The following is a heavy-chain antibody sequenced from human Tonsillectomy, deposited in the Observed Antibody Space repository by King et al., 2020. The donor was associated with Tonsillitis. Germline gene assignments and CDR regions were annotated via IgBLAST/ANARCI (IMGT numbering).Heavy chain of an antibody. D-gene: IGHD3-10*01. J-gene: IGHJ4*02. CDR1: GFTFSSYG. CDR3: AKDPTGGWFGEELNYFDY. V-gene: IGHV3-30*02. CDR2: IRYDGSKK. Sequence: VQLVESGGGVVQPGGSLRLSCAASGFTFSSYGMHWVRQAPGKGLEWVAFIRYDGSKKYYGDSVKGRFSISRDNSKNTLYLQTNSLRADDTAVYYCAKDPTGGWFGEELNYFDYWGQGTLVTVSS.